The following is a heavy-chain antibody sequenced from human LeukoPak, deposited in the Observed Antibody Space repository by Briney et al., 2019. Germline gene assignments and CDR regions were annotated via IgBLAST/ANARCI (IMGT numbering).Heavy chain of an antibody. D-gene: IGHD2-2*01. Sequence: PSETLALTCTVPGGSISSYHWSWIRQPPGKGLEWIRYIYYSGSTNYNPSLKSPVTTSLDTSKNQFFLKHSSVTAADTTVYFSAIVDGHQLLQWGQGTLVPVPS. CDR2: IYYSGST. CDR3: AIVDGHQLLQ. V-gene: IGHV4-59*01. CDR1: GGSISSYH. J-gene: IGHJ4*02.